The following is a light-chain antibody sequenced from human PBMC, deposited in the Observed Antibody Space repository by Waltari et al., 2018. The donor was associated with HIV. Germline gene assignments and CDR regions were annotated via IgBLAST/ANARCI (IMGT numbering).Light chain of an antibody. CDR2: RNN. J-gene: IGLJ3*02. Sequence: QSVLTQPPSASGTPGQRVTIYCTGSSYNIGSNYAYWYQQLPGTAPKLLIYRNNQRPSGVPDRFSGSKSGTSASLAISGLRSEDEADYYCAAWDDSLSGLHWVFGGGTKLTVL. V-gene: IGLV1-47*01. CDR3: AAWDDSLSGLHWV. CDR1: SYNIGSNY.